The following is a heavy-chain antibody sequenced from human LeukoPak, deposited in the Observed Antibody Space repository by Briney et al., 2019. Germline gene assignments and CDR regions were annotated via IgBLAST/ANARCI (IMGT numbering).Heavy chain of an antibody. D-gene: IGHD3-22*01. CDR3: AREGYYDSSGYSIRFSY. Sequence: GGSLRLSCAASGFTFSGYAMNWVRQAPGKGLEWILHINSGSSITYYADSVRGRFTISRDNAKNSLYLHMNSLRAEDTAVYYCAREGYYDSSGYSIRFSYWGQGTLVTVSS. CDR1: GFTFSGYA. CDR2: INSGSSIT. V-gene: IGHV3-48*01. J-gene: IGHJ4*02.